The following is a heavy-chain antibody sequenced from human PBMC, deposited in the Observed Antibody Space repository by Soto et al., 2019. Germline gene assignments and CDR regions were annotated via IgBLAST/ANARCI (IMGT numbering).Heavy chain of an antibody. CDR2: IYWDDDM. J-gene: IGHJ4*02. CDR3: ARLLGYSSGSNCRYYVDS. CDR1: GFSLSTSGVG. D-gene: IGHD2-2*01. V-gene: IGHV2-5*02. Sequence: QITLKESGPTLMEPTQTLTLTCTFSGFSLSTSGVGVGWIRQPPRKALEWLALIYWDDDMRYSPSLRSRLTIGKDTSENQVVLTMTNMDPVDTATYYCARLLGYSSGSNCRYYVDSWGQGTLVTVSS.